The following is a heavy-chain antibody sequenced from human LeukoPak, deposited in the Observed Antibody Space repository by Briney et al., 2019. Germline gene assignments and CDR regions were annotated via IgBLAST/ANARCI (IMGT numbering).Heavy chain of an antibody. J-gene: IGHJ3*02. CDR2: INGDGRST. V-gene: IGHV3-74*01. Sequence: GGSLRLSCAASGFTFSSYWMHWVRQAPGKGLVWVSRINGDGRSTTYADSVKGRFTTSRANAKNTLYLQMNSLRADDTAVYYCARVDGARGGPFEIWGQGTMVTVSS. CDR1: GFTFSSYW. CDR3: ARVDGARGGPFEI. D-gene: IGHD1-26*01.